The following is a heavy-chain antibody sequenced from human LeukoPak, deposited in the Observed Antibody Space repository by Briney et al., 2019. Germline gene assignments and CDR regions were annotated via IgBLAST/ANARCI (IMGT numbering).Heavy chain of an antibody. J-gene: IGHJ4*02. CDR1: GYTFTGYY. Sequence: ASVNVSCKASGYTFTGYYMHWVRQAPGQGLEWMGWINPNSGGTNYAQKFQGWVTMTRDTSISTAYMELSRLRSDDTAVYYCARGTYSSGWVDYWGQGTLVTVSS. D-gene: IGHD6-19*01. V-gene: IGHV1-2*04. CDR3: ARGTYSSGWVDY. CDR2: INPNSGGT.